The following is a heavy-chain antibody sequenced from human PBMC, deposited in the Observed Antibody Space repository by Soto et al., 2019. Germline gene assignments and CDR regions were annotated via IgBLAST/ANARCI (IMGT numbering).Heavy chain of an antibody. CDR2: ISSTTNYI. Sequence: GGSLRLSCAASGFTFSRYSMNWVRQAPGKGLEWVSSISSTTNYIYYADSMKGRFTVSRDNAKDSVYLDMNSLSAEDTAVYYCARESEDLTSNFDYWGQGTLVTVSS. J-gene: IGHJ4*02. V-gene: IGHV3-21*01. CDR1: GFTFSRYS. CDR3: ARESEDLTSNFDY.